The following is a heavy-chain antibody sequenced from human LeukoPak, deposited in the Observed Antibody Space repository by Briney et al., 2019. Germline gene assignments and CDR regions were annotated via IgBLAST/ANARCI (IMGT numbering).Heavy chain of an antibody. CDR2: ITATSLPI. CDR1: GVTFSGYS. D-gene: IGHD4-23*01. V-gene: IGHV3-21*01. Sequence: GGSLRLSCAASGVTFSGYSMNWVRQAPGKGLEWVSAITATSLPIYYADSVKGRFTISRDNAKNSLYLQMNSLRVEDTALYYCARVRSVGGNPHAFNIWGQGTMVTVSS. CDR3: ARVRSVGGNPHAFNI. J-gene: IGHJ3*02.